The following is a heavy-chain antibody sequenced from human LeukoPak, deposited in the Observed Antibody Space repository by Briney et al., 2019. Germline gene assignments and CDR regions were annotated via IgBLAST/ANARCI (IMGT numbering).Heavy chain of an antibody. CDR1: GYTFTSYG. V-gene: IGHV1-18*01. J-gene: IGHJ6*03. CDR2: ISAYNGNT. CDR3: ARITIFGVPPSAYYMDV. Sequence: ASVKVSCKASGYTFTSYGISWVRQAPGQGLEWMGWISAYNGNTNYAQKLQGRVTMTTDTSTSTAYMELRSLRSDDTAVYYCARITIFGVPPSAYYMDVWGKGTTVTVSS. D-gene: IGHD3-3*01.